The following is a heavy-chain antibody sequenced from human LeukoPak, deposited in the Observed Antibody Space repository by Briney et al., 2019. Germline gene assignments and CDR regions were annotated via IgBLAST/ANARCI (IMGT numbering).Heavy chain of an antibody. V-gene: IGHV1-2*02. Sequence: ASVKVSCKPSGYTFTGYYIHWVRQAPGQGLEWMGWINPNSGGKSCAQKFQGRVTLTRDTSISTAYMELSRLRSDDTAVYYCARDPTEISRSYYYDSSSLGAFDIWGQGTMVTVSS. CDR3: ARDPTEISRSYYYDSSSLGAFDI. CDR1: GYTFTGYY. J-gene: IGHJ3*02. CDR2: INPNSGGK. D-gene: IGHD3-22*01.